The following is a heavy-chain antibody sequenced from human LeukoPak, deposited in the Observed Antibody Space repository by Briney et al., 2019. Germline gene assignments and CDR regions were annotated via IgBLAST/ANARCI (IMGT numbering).Heavy chain of an antibody. CDR2: AGSSSR. CDR3: AKQRGALRENYYMDV. CDR1: GFSFSNYA. V-gene: IGHV3-23*01. J-gene: IGHJ6*03. Sequence: GGSLRLSCLASGFSFSNYAMSWVRQAPGKGLEWVSNAGSSSRLYGDSVKGRFSVSRDNSKNRLYLQMNSLRADDTAVYYCAKQRGALRENYYMDVWGKGTTVTVSS.